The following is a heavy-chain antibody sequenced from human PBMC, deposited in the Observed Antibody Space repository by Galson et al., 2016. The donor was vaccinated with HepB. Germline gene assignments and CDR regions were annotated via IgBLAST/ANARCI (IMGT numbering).Heavy chain of an antibody. CDR3: ARWPHLKYHGMDV. CDR1: GDSVSTDSAT. J-gene: IGHJ6*02. Sequence: CAISGDSVSTDSATWNWIRQSPSRGLEWLGRTYYRSMWYYDYAVSLKGRIIINPDTSKNQFSLQLSSVTPEDTAVYYCARWPHLKYHGMDVWGQGTTVTVSS. V-gene: IGHV6-1*01. CDR2: TYYRSMWYY.